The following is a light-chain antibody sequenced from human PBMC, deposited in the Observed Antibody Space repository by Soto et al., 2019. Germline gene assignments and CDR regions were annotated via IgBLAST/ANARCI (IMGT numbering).Light chain of an antibody. Sequence: QSALTQPASVSGSPGQSITISCTGTSSDVGGYNYVSWYQQHPGKAPKLMIYEVSNRPSGVSNRFSGSKSGNTASLTISGLQAEDEDDYYCSSYTSSSTLAFGTGTKLTVL. CDR3: SSYTSSSTLA. CDR1: SSDVGGYNY. CDR2: EVS. J-gene: IGLJ1*01. V-gene: IGLV2-14*01.